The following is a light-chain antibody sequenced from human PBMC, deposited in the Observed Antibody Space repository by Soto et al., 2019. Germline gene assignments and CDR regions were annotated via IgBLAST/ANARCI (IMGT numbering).Light chain of an antibody. CDR1: QTVSSN. Sequence: EIVLTQSPATLSVSPGARAPLSCRARQTVSSNLAWYQQKPGQAPRLLIYGASTRATGIPARISGSGSGTDFTLTISRLEPEDFAVYYCQQYGSSGTFGQGTKVDIK. J-gene: IGKJ1*01. V-gene: IGKV3-20*01. CDR3: QQYGSSGT. CDR2: GAS.